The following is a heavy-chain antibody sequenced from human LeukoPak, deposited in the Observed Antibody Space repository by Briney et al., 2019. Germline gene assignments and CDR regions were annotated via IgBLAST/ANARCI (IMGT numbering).Heavy chain of an antibody. Sequence: SETLSLTCTVSGGSISSHYWSWIRQPAGKGLEWIGRVYTSGNTYYNPSLKSRVTMSIDTSKNQFSLKLSSVAAADTAVYYCARLYYYDSSGYPDYWGRGTLVTVSS. V-gene: IGHV4-4*07. CDR3: ARLYYYDSSGYPDY. D-gene: IGHD3-22*01. J-gene: IGHJ4*02. CDR2: VYTSGNT. CDR1: GGSISSHY.